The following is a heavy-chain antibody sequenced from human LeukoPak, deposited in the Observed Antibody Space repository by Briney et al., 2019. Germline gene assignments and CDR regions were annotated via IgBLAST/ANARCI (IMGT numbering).Heavy chain of an antibody. CDR3: AKDLGCSSTSCFRLVYYFDY. Sequence: PGGSLRLSCAASGFTFSSYAMSWVRQAPGKGLEWVSAISGSGGSTYYADSVKGRFTISRDNSKNTLYLQMNSLRAEDTAVYYCAKDLGCSSTSCFRLVYYFDYWGQGTLVTVSS. V-gene: IGHV3-23*01. D-gene: IGHD2-2*01. CDR2: ISGSGGST. J-gene: IGHJ4*02. CDR1: GFTFSSYA.